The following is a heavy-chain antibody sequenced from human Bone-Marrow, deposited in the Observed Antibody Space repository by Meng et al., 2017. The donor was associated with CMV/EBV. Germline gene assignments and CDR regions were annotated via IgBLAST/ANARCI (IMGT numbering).Heavy chain of an antibody. D-gene: IGHD2-2*01. J-gene: IGHJ4*02. Sequence: GESLKISCAASGFTFSSYGMHWVRQAPGKGLEWVAFIRYDGSNKYYADSVKGRFTIFSDNSKNTLYLQINSLTAEDTAVYYWAKIGYCSSTSCRLSDYWGQGTLVTVSS. CDR3: AKIGYCSSTSCRLSDY. CDR2: IRYDGSNK. V-gene: IGHV3-30*02. CDR1: GFTFSSYG.